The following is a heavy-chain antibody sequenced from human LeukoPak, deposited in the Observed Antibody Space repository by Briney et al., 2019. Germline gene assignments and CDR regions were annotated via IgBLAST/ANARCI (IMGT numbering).Heavy chain of an antibody. D-gene: IGHD2-8*02. CDR1: GYTFTSYA. Sequence: ASVKVSCTASGYTFTSYAMNWVRQAPGQGLEWMGWINTNTGNPTYAQGFTGRFVFSLHTSVSTAYLQISSLKAEDTAVYYCARDGSPVVYAIPSTGNWFDPWGQGTLVTVSS. CDR2: INTNTGNP. CDR3: ARDGSPVVYAIPSTGNWFDP. J-gene: IGHJ5*02. V-gene: IGHV7-4-1*02.